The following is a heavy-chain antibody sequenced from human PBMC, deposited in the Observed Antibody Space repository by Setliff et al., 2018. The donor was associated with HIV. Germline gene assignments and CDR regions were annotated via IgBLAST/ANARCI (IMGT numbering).Heavy chain of an antibody. CDR1: GYTFTDYY. Sequence: ASVKVSCKASGYTFTDYYMHWMRQAPGRGLEWMGWIYPKSGDTNYEQKFQGRVTMTRDTSISTAYMDLSRLRSDDTAVYYCARDHGMWDYGGNFLLREYFHHWGQGTLVTVSS. J-gene: IGHJ1*01. CDR2: IYPKSGDT. CDR3: ARDHGMWDYGGNFLLREYFHH. D-gene: IGHD4-17*01. V-gene: IGHV1-2*02.